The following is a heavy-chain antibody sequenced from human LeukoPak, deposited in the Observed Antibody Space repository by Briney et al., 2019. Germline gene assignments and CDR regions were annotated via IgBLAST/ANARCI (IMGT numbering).Heavy chain of an antibody. CDR2: IRYDGSNK. Sequence: GGSLRLSCAASGFTFSSYGMHWVRQAPGKGLEWVAFIRYDGSNKYYADSVKGRFTISRDNSKNTLYLQMNSLRAEDTAVYYCANPGGDLGGLDYWGQGTLVTVSS. CDR3: ANPGGDLGGLDY. J-gene: IGHJ4*02. CDR1: GFTFSSYG. V-gene: IGHV3-30*02. D-gene: IGHD3-16*01.